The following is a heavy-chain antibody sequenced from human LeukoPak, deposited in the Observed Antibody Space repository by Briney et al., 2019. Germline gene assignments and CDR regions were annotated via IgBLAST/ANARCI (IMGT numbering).Heavy chain of an antibody. V-gene: IGHV4-38-2*02. D-gene: IGHD5-18*01. J-gene: IGHJ4*02. CDR1: GYSISSGYY. CDR3: ASTLRGYSYGPIDY. CDR2: IYHSGST. Sequence: PSETLSLTCTVSGYSISSGYYWGWIRQPPGKGLEWIGSIYHSGSTYYNPSLKSRVTISVDTSKNQFSLKLSSVTAADTAVYYCASTLRGYSYGPIDYWGQGTLVTVSS.